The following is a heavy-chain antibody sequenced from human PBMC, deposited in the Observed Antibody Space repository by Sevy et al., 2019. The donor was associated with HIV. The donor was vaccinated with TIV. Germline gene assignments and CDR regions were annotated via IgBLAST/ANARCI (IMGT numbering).Heavy chain of an antibody. CDR1: GGSISSYY. V-gene: IGHV4-59*01. CDR3: ARESGSSSWYFDY. Sequence: SETLSLTCTVSGGSISSYYWSWIRQPPGKGLEWIGYINYSGSTNYNPSLKSRVTISVDTSTHQFSLTLSSVTAADTALYYCARESGSSSWYFDYWGQGTLVTVSS. J-gene: IGHJ4*02. CDR2: INYSGST. D-gene: IGHD6-13*01.